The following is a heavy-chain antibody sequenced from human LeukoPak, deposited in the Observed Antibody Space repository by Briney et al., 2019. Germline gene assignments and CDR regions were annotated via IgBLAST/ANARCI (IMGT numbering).Heavy chain of an antibody. CDR2: ISWNSGSI. Sequence: GRSLRHYCAASGFTFDSYAMHWVRQAPGKGLEWVSGISWNSGSIGYADSVKGRFTISRDNAKNSLYLQMNSLRAEDMALYYCATGGRATVTTPYYFDYWGQGTLVTVSS. V-gene: IGHV3-9*03. CDR1: GFTFDSYA. J-gene: IGHJ4*02. CDR3: ATGGRATVTTPYYFDY. D-gene: IGHD4-17*01.